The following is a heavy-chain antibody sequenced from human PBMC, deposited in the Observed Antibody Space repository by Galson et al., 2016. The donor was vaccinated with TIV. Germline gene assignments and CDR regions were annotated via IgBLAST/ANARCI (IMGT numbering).Heavy chain of an antibody. D-gene: IGHD3-22*01. Sequence: SVKVSCKASGYSFTSYHIHWVRQAPGQGLEWMGIINPSGGSASNAQKFQGRVTMTRDTSTSTVYMELSSLRSEDTAVYYCARVMSVTTIIGDNLDPFDFWGQGTMVTVSS. CDR2: INPSGGSA. CDR3: ARVMSVTTIIGDNLDPFDF. J-gene: IGHJ3*01. V-gene: IGHV1-46*03. CDR1: GYSFTSYH.